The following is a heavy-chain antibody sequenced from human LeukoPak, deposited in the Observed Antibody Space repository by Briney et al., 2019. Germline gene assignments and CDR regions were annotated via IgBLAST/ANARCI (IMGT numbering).Heavy chain of an antibody. J-gene: IGHJ3*02. CDR2: FDPEDGET. V-gene: IGHV1-24*01. Sequence: ASVKVSCKVSGYTLTELSMHWVRQAPGKGLEWMGGFDPEDGETIYAQKFQGRVTMTEDTSTDTAYMELSSLRSEDTAVYYRATPYMIVVVNAFDIWGQGTMVTVSS. CDR1: GYTLTELS. CDR3: ATPYMIVVVNAFDI. D-gene: IGHD3-22*01.